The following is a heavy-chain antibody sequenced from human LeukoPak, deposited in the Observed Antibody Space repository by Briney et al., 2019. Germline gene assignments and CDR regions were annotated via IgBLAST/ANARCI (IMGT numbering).Heavy chain of an antibody. Sequence: GGSLRLSCVASGFTFSSYAMSWVRQAPGKGLEWVSAISGSGGSTYYADSVKGRFTISRDNSKNTLYLQMGSLRAEDMAVYYCARESNWGSYYYGMDVWGQGTTVTVSS. V-gene: IGHV3-23*01. J-gene: IGHJ6*02. CDR3: ARESNWGSYYYGMDV. CDR2: ISGSGGST. D-gene: IGHD7-27*01. CDR1: GFTFSSYA.